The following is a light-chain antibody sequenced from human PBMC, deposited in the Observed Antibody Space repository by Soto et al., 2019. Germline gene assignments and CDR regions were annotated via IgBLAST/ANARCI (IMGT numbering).Light chain of an antibody. CDR1: QSVRSSY. CDR3: QDYGSSRT. CDR2: GAS. Sequence: EIVLTQSPGTLSLSPGEKATLSCRASQSVRSSYLALYQQKPGQAPRLLIYGASSRATGIPDRFSGSGSGTDFTLAISRLEPEDSAVYYCQDYGSSRTFGQGTKVEIK. J-gene: IGKJ1*01. V-gene: IGKV3-20*01.